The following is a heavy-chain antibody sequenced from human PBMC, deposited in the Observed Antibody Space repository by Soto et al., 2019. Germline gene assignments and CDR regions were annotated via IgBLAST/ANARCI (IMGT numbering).Heavy chain of an antibody. J-gene: IGHJ6*02. CDR3: ARSHNSGTSGYGMDV. CDR1: GGSISSYY. CDR2: IYYSGST. Sequence: SETLSLTCTVSGGSISSYYWSWIRQPPGKGLEWIVYIYYSGSTNYNPSLKSRVTISLDTSKNQFSLKLSSVTAADTAVYYCARSHNSGTSGYGMDVWGQGTTVSVSS. D-gene: IGHD3-10*01. V-gene: IGHV4-59*01.